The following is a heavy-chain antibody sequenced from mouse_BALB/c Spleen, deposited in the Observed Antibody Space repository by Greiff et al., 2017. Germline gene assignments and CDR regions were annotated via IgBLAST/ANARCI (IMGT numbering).Heavy chain of an antibody. D-gene: IGHD4-1*01. CDR3: ARRLGRDY. J-gene: IGHJ2*01. Sequence: EVQLQQSGAELVRPGALVKLSCKASGFNIKDYYMHWVKQRPEQGLEWIGWIDPENGNTIYDPKFQGKASITADTPSNTAYLQLSSLTSEDTAVYYCARRLGRDYWGQGTTLTVSS. CDR1: GFNIKDYY. V-gene: IGHV14-1*02. CDR2: IDPENGNT.